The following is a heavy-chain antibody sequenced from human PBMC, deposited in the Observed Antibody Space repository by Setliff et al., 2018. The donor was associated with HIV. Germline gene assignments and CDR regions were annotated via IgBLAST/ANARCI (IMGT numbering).Heavy chain of an antibody. D-gene: IGHD2-15*01. J-gene: IGHJ5*01. CDR3: ARDCSAGSCYRFDS. Sequence: ASVKVSCAASGFILNNYAMSWVRQAPGKGLEWVSSISGSGGSTHYADSVKGRFTISRDNSKNTLFMQMKSLRVEDTAVYFCARDCSAGSCYRFDSWGRGTLVTVSS. CDR2: ISGSGGST. V-gene: IGHV3-23*01. CDR1: GFILNNYA.